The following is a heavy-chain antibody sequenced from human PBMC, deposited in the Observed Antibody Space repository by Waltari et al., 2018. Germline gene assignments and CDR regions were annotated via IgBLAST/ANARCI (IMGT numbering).Heavy chain of an antibody. CDR2: INPNSGGT. D-gene: IGHD3-9*01. CDR3: ATVNYDILTGYYKALGY. J-gene: IGHJ4*02. Sequence: QVQLVQSGAEVKKPGASVKVSCKASGYTFTGYYMHWVRQAPGHGLEWMGRINPNSGGTNYAQKFQGRVTMTRDTSISTAYMELSRLRSDDTAVYYCATVNYDILTGYYKALGYWGQGTLVTVSS. V-gene: IGHV1-2*06. CDR1: GYTFTGYY.